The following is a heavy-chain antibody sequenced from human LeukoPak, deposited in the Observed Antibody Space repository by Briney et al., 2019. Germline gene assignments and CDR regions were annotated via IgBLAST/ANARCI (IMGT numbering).Heavy chain of an antibody. Sequence: SQTLSLTCAISGDSVSRTNAAWNWIRQSPSRGLEWLGRTYYRTKWYTDSAISVRSRIIINPDTSKNQFSLQLISVTPEDTAVYYCARGGSGMTVALFDQWGQGIPVTVSS. CDR2: TYYRTKWYT. D-gene: IGHD6-19*01. J-gene: IGHJ4*02. V-gene: IGHV6-1*01. CDR1: GDSVSRTNAA. CDR3: ARGGSGMTVALFDQ.